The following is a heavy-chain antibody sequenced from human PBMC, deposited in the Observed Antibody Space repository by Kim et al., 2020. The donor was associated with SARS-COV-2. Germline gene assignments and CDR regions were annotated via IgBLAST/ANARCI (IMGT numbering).Heavy chain of an antibody. Sequence: GGSLRLSCAASGFTFSSYGMHWVRQAPGKGLEWVAVISYDGSNKYYADSVKGRFTISRDNSKNTLYLQMNSLRAEDTAVYYCAKAYYGSGRGYFDYWGQGTLVTVSS. CDR2: ISYDGSNK. CDR1: GFTFSSYG. CDR3: AKAYYGSGRGYFDY. V-gene: IGHV3-30*18. D-gene: IGHD3-10*01. J-gene: IGHJ4*02.